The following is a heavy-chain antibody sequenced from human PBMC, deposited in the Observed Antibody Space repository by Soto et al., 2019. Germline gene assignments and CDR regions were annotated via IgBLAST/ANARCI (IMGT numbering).Heavy chain of an antibody. CDR1: GFTVSSKY. CDR2: IQSGGPT. CDR3: ARDDVLCDGGRCYGVTLDV. Sequence: GGSLRLSCAASGFTVSSKYMSWVRQAPGKGLEWVSLIQSGGPTYYADSVKGRFTISRDTSENTLHLQMDSLRAEDTAVYYCARDDVLCDGGRCYGVTLDVWGKGTTVTVSS. J-gene: IGHJ6*04. D-gene: IGHD2-15*01. V-gene: IGHV3-66*01.